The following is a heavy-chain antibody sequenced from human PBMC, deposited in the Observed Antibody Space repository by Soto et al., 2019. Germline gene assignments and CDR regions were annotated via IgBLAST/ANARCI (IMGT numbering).Heavy chain of an antibody. D-gene: IGHD6-13*01. Sequence: SETLSLTCTVSGGSISSSSYYWGWIRQPPGKGLEWIGSIYYSGTTYYNPSLKSRVTISVDTSKNQFSLKLSSVTAADTAVYYCARIAAAGTNFEYWGPGTLVTVSS. CDR3: ARIAAAGTNFEY. V-gene: IGHV4-39*01. J-gene: IGHJ4*02. CDR1: GGSISSSSYY. CDR2: IYYSGTT.